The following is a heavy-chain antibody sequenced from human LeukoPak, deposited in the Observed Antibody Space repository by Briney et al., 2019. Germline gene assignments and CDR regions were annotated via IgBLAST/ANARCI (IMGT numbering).Heavy chain of an antibody. CDR2: IWYDGSNK. Sequence: GGSLRLSCAASGFTFSSYGMHWVRQAPGKGLEWVAVIWYDGSNKYYADSVKGRFTISRDNSKNTPYLQMNSLRAEDTAVYYCARDRYCSSTSCYVPWFDPWGQGTLVTVSS. J-gene: IGHJ5*02. CDR1: GFTFSSYG. V-gene: IGHV3-33*01. D-gene: IGHD2-2*01. CDR3: ARDRYCSSTSCYVPWFDP.